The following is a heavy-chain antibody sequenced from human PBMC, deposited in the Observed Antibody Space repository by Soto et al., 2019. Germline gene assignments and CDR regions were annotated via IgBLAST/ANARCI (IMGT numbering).Heavy chain of an antibody. CDR1: GFTFSSYS. CDR2: ISSSSSYI. V-gene: IGHV3-21*01. D-gene: IGHD1-26*01. CDR3: ARYSGSYTDFQH. Sequence: GGSLRLSCAASGFTFSSYSMNWVRQAPGKGLEWVSSISSSSSYIYYADSVKGRFTISRDNAKNSLYLQMDSLRAEDTAVYYCARYSGSYTDFQHWGQGTLVTVSS. J-gene: IGHJ1*01.